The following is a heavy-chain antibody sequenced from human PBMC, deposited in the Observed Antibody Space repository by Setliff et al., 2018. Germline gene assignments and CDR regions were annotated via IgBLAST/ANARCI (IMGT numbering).Heavy chain of an antibody. J-gene: IGHJ5*02. CDR3: ARDLDGGNGHDL. D-gene: IGHD2-15*01. V-gene: IGHV3-23*01. CDR1: GFTFSSYA. CDR2: ISGSGGST. Sequence: GGSLRLSCAASGFTFSSYAMSWVRQAPGKGLEWVSGISGSGGSTYYADSVKGRFTISRDSSKNTLYLQMNGLRADDTAVYYCARDLDGGNGHDLWGRGTLVTVSS.